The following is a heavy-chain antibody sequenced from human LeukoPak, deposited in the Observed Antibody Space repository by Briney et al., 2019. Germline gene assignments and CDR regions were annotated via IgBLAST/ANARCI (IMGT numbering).Heavy chain of an antibody. CDR2: ISSSSSYI. D-gene: IGHD3-22*01. J-gene: IGHJ4*02. Sequence: PGGSLRLSCAASGFTFSSYSMNWVRQAPGKGLEWVSSISSSSSYIYYADSVKGRFTISRDNAKNSLYLQMNSLRDEDTAVYYCARDLADYYDSSGYYVWGQGTLVTVSS. CDR3: ARDLADYYDSSGYYV. CDR1: GFTFSSYS. V-gene: IGHV3-21*01.